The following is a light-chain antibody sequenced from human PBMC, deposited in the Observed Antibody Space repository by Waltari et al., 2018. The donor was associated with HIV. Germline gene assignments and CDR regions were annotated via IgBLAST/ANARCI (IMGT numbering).Light chain of an antibody. Sequence: VIWMTQSPSLLSASTGDRVPVSCRLRQDIRRFLAWYQRKPGKTPELLIYAASTLQTGVPSRFSGSGSGTDLTLTISCLQSEDFATYYCQQSYSLPQVTFGGGTKVEIK. V-gene: IGKV1D-8*01. CDR1: QDIRRF. CDR2: AAS. CDR3: QQSYSLPQVT. J-gene: IGKJ4*01.